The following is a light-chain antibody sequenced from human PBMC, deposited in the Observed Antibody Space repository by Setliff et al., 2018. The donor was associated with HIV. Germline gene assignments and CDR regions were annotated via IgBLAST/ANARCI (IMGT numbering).Light chain of an antibody. Sequence: QSVLTQPPSVSGAPGQRVTISCTGSSSNIGAGYDVHWYQQLPGTAPKLLMYSLINRPSGVPDRFSGSKSGTSASLAITGLQAEDEADYYCQSYDSSLSGYVFGTGTKVTVL. J-gene: IGLJ1*01. V-gene: IGLV1-40*01. CDR1: SSNIGAGYD. CDR2: SLI. CDR3: QSYDSSLSGYV.